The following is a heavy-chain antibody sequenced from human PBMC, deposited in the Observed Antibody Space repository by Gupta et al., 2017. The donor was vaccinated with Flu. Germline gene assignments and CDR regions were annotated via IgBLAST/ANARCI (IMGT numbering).Heavy chain of an antibody. Sequence: QVQLVESGGGVVQPGRSLRLSCAASGFTFSSYGMHWVRQAPGKGLEWVAVIWYDGSNKYYADSVKGRFTISRDNSKNTLYLQMNSLRAEDTAVYYCARDRDPAKSFDYWGQGTLVTVSS. V-gene: IGHV3-33*01. D-gene: IGHD5-18*01. J-gene: IGHJ4*02. CDR3: ARDRDPAKSFDY. CDR2: IWYDGSNK. CDR1: GFTFSSYG.